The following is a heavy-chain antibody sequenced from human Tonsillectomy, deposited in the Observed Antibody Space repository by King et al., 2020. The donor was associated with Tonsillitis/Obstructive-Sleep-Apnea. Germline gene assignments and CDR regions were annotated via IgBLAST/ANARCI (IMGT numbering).Heavy chain of an antibody. J-gene: IGHJ3*02. D-gene: IGHD1-26*01. Sequence: ELQLQESGGGLVKPGGSLRLSCAASGFPFRSYSMNWVRQAPGKGLEWVSSISSSSTYIYYADSVKGRFTISRDNAKNSLYLQMNSLRAEDTAVYYCARAGGIVVGTDAFDIWGQGTMVTVSS. CDR1: GFPFRSYS. V-gene: IGHV3-21*01. CDR2: ISSSSTYI. CDR3: ARAGGIVVGTDAFDI.